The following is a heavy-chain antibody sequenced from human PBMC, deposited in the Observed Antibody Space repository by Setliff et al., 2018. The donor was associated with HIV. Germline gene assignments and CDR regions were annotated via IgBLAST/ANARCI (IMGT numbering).Heavy chain of an antibody. J-gene: IGHJ4*02. V-gene: IGHV1-18*01. CDR1: GYPFDSYG. CDR2: ISAYIGDT. Sequence: GASVKVSCKTSGYPFDSYGISWVRQAPGQGLEWMGWISAYIGDTKYAQRFQSRVTMTTDPSTPTAYMELRSLKSEDTAVYYCARAVGGSNYFDYSGYQDFWGQGTRGTV. CDR3: ARAVGGSNYFDYSGYQDF. D-gene: IGHD3-22*01.